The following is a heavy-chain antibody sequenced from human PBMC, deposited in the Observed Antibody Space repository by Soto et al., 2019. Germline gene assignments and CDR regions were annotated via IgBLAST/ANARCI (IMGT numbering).Heavy chain of an antibody. Sequence: PGESLKISCKGSGYSFTNYCIGCVLQMPGKGLEWVAIIYPGDSDIRYSPSFQGQVTISADKSISTAYLQWSSLKASDTAIYYCARQPSNGQWFVWGQGTTVTV. J-gene: IGHJ6*02. D-gene: IGHD2-8*01. CDR2: IYPGDSDI. V-gene: IGHV5-51*01. CDR1: GYSFTNYC. CDR3: ARQPSNGQWFV.